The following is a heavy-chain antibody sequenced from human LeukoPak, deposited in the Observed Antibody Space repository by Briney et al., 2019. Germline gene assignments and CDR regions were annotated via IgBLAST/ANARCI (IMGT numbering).Heavy chain of an antibody. CDR1: GFTFSSYS. V-gene: IGHV3-21*01. D-gene: IGHD3-10*01. CDR3: ARGGGSGTYYFDY. Sequence: GGSLRLSCAASGFTFSSYSMNWVRQAPGKGLEWVSSISSSITYIYYADSVKGRFTISRDNAKNSLYLQMNSLRAEDTAVYYCARGGGSGTYYFDYWGQGTLVPVSS. J-gene: IGHJ4*02. CDR2: ISSSITYI.